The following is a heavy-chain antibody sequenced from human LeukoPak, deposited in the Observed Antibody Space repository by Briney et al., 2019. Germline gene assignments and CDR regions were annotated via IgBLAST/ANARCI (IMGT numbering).Heavy chain of an antibody. CDR1: GFTFSSYA. Sequence: GGSLRLSCAASGFTFSSYAMGWVRQAPGKGLEWVSGISDSGGSTYYADSVKGRFTISRDNSKNTLYLQMNSLRAEDTATYYCAKLSGNAFDVWGQGAMVTVSS. CDR2: ISDSGGST. J-gene: IGHJ3*01. V-gene: IGHV3-23*01. CDR3: AKLSGNAFDV.